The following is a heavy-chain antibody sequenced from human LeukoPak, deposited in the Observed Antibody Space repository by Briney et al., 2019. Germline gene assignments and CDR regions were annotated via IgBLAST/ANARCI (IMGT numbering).Heavy chain of an antibody. CDR2: ISAYNGNT. J-gene: IGHJ4*02. Sequence: ASVKVSCKASGYTFTSYGISWVRQAPGQGLEWMGWISAYNGNTNYAQKLQGRVTMTRDMSTSTVYVELSSLRSEDTAVYYCAREGEALRGSVAFFDYWGQGTLVTASS. CDR3: AREGEALRGSVAFFDY. D-gene: IGHD3-16*01. V-gene: IGHV1-18*01. CDR1: GYTFTSYG.